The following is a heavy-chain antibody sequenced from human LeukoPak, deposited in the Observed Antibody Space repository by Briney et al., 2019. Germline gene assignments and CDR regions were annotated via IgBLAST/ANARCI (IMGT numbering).Heavy chain of an antibody. CDR2: IYPGDSDT. CDR1: AYRFTNYW. D-gene: IGHD6-13*01. V-gene: IGHV5-51*01. Sequence: GESLKISCKGSAYRFTNYWIGWVRHLPGKGLEWMGIIYPGDSDTRYSPSFQGQVTISADKSISTAYLQWSSLKASDTAMYYCARWAATGTGLDYWGQGTLVTVSS. CDR3: ARWAATGTGLDY. J-gene: IGHJ4*02.